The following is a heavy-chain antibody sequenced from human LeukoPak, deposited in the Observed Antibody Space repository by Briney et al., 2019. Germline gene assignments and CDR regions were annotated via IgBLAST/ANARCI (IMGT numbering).Heavy chain of an antibody. Sequence: ASVTVSCKASGYTFTVYYMHWVRQAPGQGLEWMGWINPNSGGTNYAQKFQGRVTMTRDTSISTAYMELSRLRSDDTAVYYCARGHYDFWSGYYYFDYWGQGTLVTVSS. J-gene: IGHJ4*02. CDR3: ARGHYDFWSGYYYFDY. CDR1: GYTFTVYY. CDR2: INPNSGGT. V-gene: IGHV1-2*02. D-gene: IGHD3-3*01.